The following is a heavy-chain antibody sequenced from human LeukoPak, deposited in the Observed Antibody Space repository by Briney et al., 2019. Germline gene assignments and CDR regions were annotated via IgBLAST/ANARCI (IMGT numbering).Heavy chain of an antibody. Sequence: PGGSLRLSCVASGFTFSSYNMNWVRQAPGRGLEWVSYISSSSGTIYYADSVKGRFTISRDNAKNSLYLQMNSLRAEDTALYYCARENPYGDYVGYYYYMDVWGKGTTVTISS. J-gene: IGHJ6*03. CDR3: ARENPYGDYVGYYYYMDV. CDR1: GFTFSSYN. CDR2: ISSSSGTI. V-gene: IGHV3-48*04. D-gene: IGHD4-17*01.